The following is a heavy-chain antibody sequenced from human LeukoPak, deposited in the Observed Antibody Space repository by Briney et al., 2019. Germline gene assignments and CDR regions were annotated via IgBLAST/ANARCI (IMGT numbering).Heavy chain of an antibody. CDR1: GGSISSYY. CDR3: AREISPVTGYSSGWRLFDY. CDR2: IYYSGST. V-gene: IGHV4-59*01. D-gene: IGHD6-19*01. Sequence: PPETLSLTCTVSGGSISSYYWSWIRQPPGKGLEGIGYIYYSGSTNYNPSLKSRVTISVDTSKNQFSLKLSSVTAADTAVYYCAREISPVTGYSSGWRLFDYWGQGTLVTVSS. J-gene: IGHJ4*02.